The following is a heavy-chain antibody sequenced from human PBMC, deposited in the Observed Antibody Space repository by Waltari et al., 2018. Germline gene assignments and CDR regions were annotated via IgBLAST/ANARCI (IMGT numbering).Heavy chain of an antibody. CDR2: INQSGST. CDR1: GGSFSGYY. J-gene: IGHJ4*02. D-gene: IGHD3-10*01. CDR3: ARNLYYYGSGTSFDY. V-gene: IGHV4-34*01. Sequence: QVQLQQWGAGLLKPSETLSLTCAVYGGSFSGYYWSWIRQPPGKGLEWIGEINQSGSTNYNPSLKSLVTISVDTSKNQFSLKLSSVTAADTAVYYCARNLYYYGSGTSFDYWGQGTLVTVSS.